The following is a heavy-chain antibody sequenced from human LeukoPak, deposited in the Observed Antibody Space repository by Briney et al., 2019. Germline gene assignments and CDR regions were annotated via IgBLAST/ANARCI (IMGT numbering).Heavy chain of an antibody. J-gene: IGHJ4*02. CDR2: INWDGGST. CDR3: AKGRSGYYYGSGPLDY. V-gene: IGHV3-43*01. CDR1: GFTFDDYT. D-gene: IGHD3-10*01. Sequence: PGGSLRLSCAASGFTFDDYTMHWVRQAPGKGLEWVSLINWDGGSTYYADSVKGRFTISRDNSKNSLYLQMNSLRDEDMALYYCAKGRSGYYYGSGPLDYWGQGTLVTVSS.